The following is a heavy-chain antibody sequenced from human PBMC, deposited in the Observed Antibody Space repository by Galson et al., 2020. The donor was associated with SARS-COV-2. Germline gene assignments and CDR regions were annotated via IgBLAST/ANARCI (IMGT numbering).Heavy chain of an antibody. J-gene: IGHJ5*02. CDR1: GFTLSNSH. D-gene: IGHD3-22*01. CDR3: AREKGSSGRAGRFDP. CDR2: SPNDGNNN. Sequence: GGSLRLSCAASGFTLSNSHMHWLRQAPGEGLEWVALSPNDGNNNQYADSVNGRFTISRDNSQNTLYLQMSGLRVDDTALYYCAREKGSSGRAGRFDPWGQGTLVTVSS. V-gene: IGHV3-30-3*01.